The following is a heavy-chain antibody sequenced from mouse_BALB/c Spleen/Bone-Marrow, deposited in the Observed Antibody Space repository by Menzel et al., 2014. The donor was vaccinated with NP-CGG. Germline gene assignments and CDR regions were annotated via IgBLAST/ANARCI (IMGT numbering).Heavy chain of an antibody. CDR1: GFNIKDTY. V-gene: IGHV14-3*02. CDR2: VDPANGNT. Sequence: EVQLQQSGAELVKPGASVKLSCTASGFNIKDTYMHWVKRRPEQGLEWNGRVDPANGNTKYDPKFQGKATITADTSSNTAYLQLSSLTSEDTAVYYCARYRLGTYFDYWGQGTTLTVSS. D-gene: IGHD2-14*01. J-gene: IGHJ2*01. CDR3: ARYRLGTYFDY.